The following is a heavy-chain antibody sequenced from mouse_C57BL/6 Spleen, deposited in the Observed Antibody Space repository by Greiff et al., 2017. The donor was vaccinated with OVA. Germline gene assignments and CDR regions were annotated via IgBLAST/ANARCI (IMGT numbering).Heavy chain of an antibody. CDR3: ARSIYGRSYGY. J-gene: IGHJ2*01. CDR1: GYTFTSYC. V-gene: IGHV1-66*01. CDR2: IYPGSGNT. Sequence: VQLQQSGPELVKPGASVKISCKASGYTFTSYCIHWVKQRPGQGLEWIGWIYPGSGNTKYNEKFKGKATLTAGTSSSTAYMQLSSQTSEDSAVYCCARSIYGRSYGYWGQGTTLTVSS. D-gene: IGHD1-1*01.